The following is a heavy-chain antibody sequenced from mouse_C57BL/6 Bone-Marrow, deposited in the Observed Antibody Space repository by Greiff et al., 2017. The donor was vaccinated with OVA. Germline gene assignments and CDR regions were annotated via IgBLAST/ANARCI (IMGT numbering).Heavy chain of an antibody. D-gene: IGHD2-3*01. CDR2: IYPGDGDT. Sequence: QVQLQQSGPELVKPGASVKISCKASGYAFSSSWMNWVKQRPGKGLEWIGRIYPGDGDTNYNGKFKGKATLTADKSSSTAYMQLSSLTSEDSAVYFCAKGDGYYVYLFGYWGQGTTLTVSS. J-gene: IGHJ2*01. CDR1: GYAFSSSW. CDR3: AKGDGYYVYLFGY. V-gene: IGHV1-82*01.